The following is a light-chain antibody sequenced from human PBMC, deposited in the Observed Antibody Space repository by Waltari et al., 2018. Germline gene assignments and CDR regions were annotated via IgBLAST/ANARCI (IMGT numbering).Light chain of an antibody. V-gene: IGLV2-23*02. CDR3: CSYAGSSTPYV. CDR2: EVI. CDR1: SSDVGSYNL. J-gene: IGLJ1*01. Sequence: QSALTQPASVSGSPGQSITISCTGTSSDVGSYNLVSWYQQHPGKAPKFMIYEVIKRPSGVSNRFSGSKSGNTASLTISGLQAEDEADYYCCSYAGSSTPYVFGTGTKVIVL.